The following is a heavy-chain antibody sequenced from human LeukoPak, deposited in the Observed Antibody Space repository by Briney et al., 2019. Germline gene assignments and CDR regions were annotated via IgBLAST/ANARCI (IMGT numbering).Heavy chain of an antibody. CDR3: AREYYYGSGSYSLDY. V-gene: IGHV3-7*03. Sequence: SGGSLRLSCAASGFTFSSYWMSWVRQAPGKGLEWVANIKQDGSEKYYVDSVKGRFTISRDNAKNSLYLQMNSLRAEDTAVYYCAREYYYGSGSYSLDYWGQGTLVTVSS. CDR1: GFTFSSYW. D-gene: IGHD3-10*01. CDR2: IKQDGSEK. J-gene: IGHJ4*02.